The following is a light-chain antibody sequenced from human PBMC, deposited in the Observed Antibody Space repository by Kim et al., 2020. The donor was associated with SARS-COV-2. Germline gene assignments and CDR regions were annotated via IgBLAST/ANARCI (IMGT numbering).Light chain of an antibody. CDR2: DAS. Sequence: PGDRATLSCRASQNIDTYLARYQQRPGQAPRLLVYDASNRATGVPDRFSGSGSGTDFTLTISSLEPEGFSIYYCQQRNSWPPAVTFGGGTKVDIK. V-gene: IGKV3-11*01. J-gene: IGKJ4*01. CDR3: QQRNSWPPAVT. CDR1: QNIDTY.